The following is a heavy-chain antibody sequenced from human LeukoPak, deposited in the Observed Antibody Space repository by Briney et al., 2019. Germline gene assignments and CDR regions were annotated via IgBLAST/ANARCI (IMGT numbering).Heavy chain of an antibody. CDR3: ARGLDFPQYYFDY. Sequence: GGSLRLSCAASGFTFSSYAMSWVRQAPGKGLEWVSAISGSGGSTYYADSVKGRFTISRDNSKNTLYLQMNSLRAEDTAVYYCARGLDFPQYYFDYWGQGTLVTVSS. CDR1: GFTFSSYA. CDR2: ISGSGGST. D-gene: IGHD2/OR15-2a*01. V-gene: IGHV3-23*01. J-gene: IGHJ4*02.